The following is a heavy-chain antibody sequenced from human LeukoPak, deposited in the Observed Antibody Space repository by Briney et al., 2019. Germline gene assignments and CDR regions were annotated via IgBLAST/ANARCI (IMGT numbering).Heavy chain of an antibody. J-gene: IGHJ5*02. CDR1: GYTFTSYG. V-gene: IGHV1-18*01. CDR2: ISAYKVNT. CDR3: ARCSSTSCYFSWFDP. D-gene: IGHD2-2*01. Sequence: ASVNVSCKASGYTFTSYGISWVRQAPGQGLEWMGWISAYKVNTNYAQKLQDRVTMNTDTSTRTAYMELRSLRSDDTAVYYCARCSSTSCYFSWFDPWGQGSLVTVSS.